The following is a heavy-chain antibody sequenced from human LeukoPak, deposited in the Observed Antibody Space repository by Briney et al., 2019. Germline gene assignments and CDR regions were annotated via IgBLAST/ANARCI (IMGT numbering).Heavy chain of an antibody. Sequence: GGSLRLSCAASGFTFSSYAMSWVRQAPGKGLGWVSAISGSGGSTYYADSVKGRFTISRDNSKNTLYLQMNSLRAEDTAVYYCARFLEWLLNWFDPWGQGTLVTVSS. D-gene: IGHD3-3*01. CDR2: ISGSGGST. V-gene: IGHV3-23*01. CDR3: ARFLEWLLNWFDP. CDR1: GFTFSSYA. J-gene: IGHJ5*02.